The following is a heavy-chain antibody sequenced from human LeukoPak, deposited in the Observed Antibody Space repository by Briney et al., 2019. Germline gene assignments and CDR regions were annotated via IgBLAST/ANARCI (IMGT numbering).Heavy chain of an antibody. CDR3: AREGWHGDLTFDY. J-gene: IGHJ4*02. V-gene: IGHV4-59*01. CDR1: GGSISSYY. Sequence: SETLSLTCTVSGGSISSYYWSWIRQPPGKGLEWIGYIYYSGSTSYNPSLMSRVTISVDTSKNQFSLKLSSVTAADTAVYYCAREGWHGDLTFDYWGQGTLVTVSS. D-gene: IGHD4-17*01. CDR2: IYYSGST.